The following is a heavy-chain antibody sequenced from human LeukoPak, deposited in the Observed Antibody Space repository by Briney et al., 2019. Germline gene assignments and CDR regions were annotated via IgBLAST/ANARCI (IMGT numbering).Heavy chain of an antibody. CDR2: IKQDGSEK. D-gene: IGHD6-13*01. V-gene: IGHV3-7*01. CDR3: AGRYSSSWYYFDY. Sequence: GGSLRLSCAASGFTFSSYWMSWVRQAPGKGLEWVANIKQDGSEKYYVDSVKGRFTISRDNAKNSLYLQMNSLRAGDTAVYYYAGRYSSSWYYFDYWGQGTLVTVSS. J-gene: IGHJ4*02. CDR1: GFTFSSYW.